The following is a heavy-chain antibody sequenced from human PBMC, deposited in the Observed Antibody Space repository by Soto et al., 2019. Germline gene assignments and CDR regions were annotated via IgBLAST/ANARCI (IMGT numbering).Heavy chain of an antibody. D-gene: IGHD6-6*01. CDR1: GYTFTGYY. CDR2: INPNSGGT. V-gene: IGHV1-2*04. Sequence: ASVKVSCKASGYTFTGYYMHWVRQAPGQGLEWMGWINPNSGGTNYAQKFQGWVTMTRDTSISTAYMELSRLRSDDTAVYYCARDRSGSSPFGARWKAFDFGAQGTMVTVSS. J-gene: IGHJ3*01. CDR3: ARDRSGSSPFGARWKAFDF.